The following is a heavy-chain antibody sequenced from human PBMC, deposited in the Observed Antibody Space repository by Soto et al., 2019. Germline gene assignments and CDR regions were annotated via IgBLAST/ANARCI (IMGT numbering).Heavy chain of an antibody. CDR2: INAGNGNT. Sequence: ASVKVSCKASGYTFTSYAMHWVRQAPGQRLEWMGWINAGNGNTKYSQKFQGRVTITRDTSASTAYMELSSLRSEDTAVYYCARDGVPLAPTALLPNFDYWGQGTLVTVSS. CDR1: GYTFTSYA. J-gene: IGHJ4*02. D-gene: IGHD3-10*01. CDR3: ARDGVPLAPTALLPNFDY. V-gene: IGHV1-3*01.